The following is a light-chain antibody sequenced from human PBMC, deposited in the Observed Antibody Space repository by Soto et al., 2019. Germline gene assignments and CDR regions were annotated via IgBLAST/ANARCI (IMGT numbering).Light chain of an antibody. J-gene: IGKJ1*01. V-gene: IGKV3-20*01. Sequence: EIVLTHSPGTLSLSPWERATLSFRASQSVSSSYLAWYQQKPGQAPRLLIYGASSRATGIPDRFSGSGSGTDFTLTISRLEPEDFAVYYCQQYGSSPTFGQGTKVDIK. CDR1: QSVSSSY. CDR3: QQYGSSPT. CDR2: GAS.